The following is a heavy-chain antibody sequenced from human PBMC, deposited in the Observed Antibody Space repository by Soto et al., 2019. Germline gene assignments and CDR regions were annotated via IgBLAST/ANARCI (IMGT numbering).Heavy chain of an antibody. J-gene: IGHJ4*02. V-gene: IGHV3-23*01. Sequence: EVQLLESGGGLVQPGGSLRLSCAASGFTFGNYAFSWVRQAPGKGLEWVSVISGGGDATYYPDSVKGRFTTSRDNSKNTVYLQMNSRRAEDTAVYYCAKKSLGSITLPAVYYFDYFGQGTLVTVSS. CDR2: ISGGGDAT. CDR1: GFTFGNYA. D-gene: IGHD7-27*01. CDR3: AKKSLGSITLPAVYYFDY.